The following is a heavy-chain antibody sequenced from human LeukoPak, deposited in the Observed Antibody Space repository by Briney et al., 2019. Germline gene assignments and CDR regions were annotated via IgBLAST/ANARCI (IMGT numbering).Heavy chain of an antibody. CDR2: IISSSSSI. J-gene: IGHJ5*02. D-gene: IGHD3-16*01. CDR1: GFTLSSSS. V-gene: IGHV3-21*01. CDR3: ATEVGLTKASSRFDP. Sequence: GGSLRLYCAASGFTLSSSSMHWVRQAPAKGLEWVSSIISSSSSIYYAGSVKRQFTISRDNAKNSLNLQMNSLRAEDTAVCYCATEVGLTKASSRFDPWGHGTLVTVSS.